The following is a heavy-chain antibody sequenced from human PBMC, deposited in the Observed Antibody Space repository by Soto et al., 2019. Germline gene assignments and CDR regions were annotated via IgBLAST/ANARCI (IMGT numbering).Heavy chain of an antibody. J-gene: IGHJ4*02. V-gene: IGHV4-38-2*01. Sequence: SETLSLTCAVSGDSISSGYYWAWIRRPPGKGLEWIGSIYHSGTTYYNPSLKSRVTISVDTSRNQFSLKLSSVTAADKAVYYCARGYCSSTSCYSDYWGQGTLVTVSS. CDR3: ARGYCSSTSCYSDY. CDR2: IYHSGTT. D-gene: IGHD2-2*01. CDR1: GDSISSGYY.